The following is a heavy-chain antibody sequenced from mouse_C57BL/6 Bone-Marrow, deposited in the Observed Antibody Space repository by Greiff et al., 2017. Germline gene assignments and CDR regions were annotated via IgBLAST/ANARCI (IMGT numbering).Heavy chain of an antibody. CDR1: GYTFTSYW. CDR3: ARKGGSSYVRGYFDY. V-gene: IGHV1-53*01. D-gene: IGHD1-1*01. J-gene: IGHJ2*01. Sequence: VQLQQPGTELVKPGASVKLSCKASGYTFTSYWMHWVKQRPGQGLEWIGNINPSNGGTNYNEKFKRKATLTVDKSSSTAYMQLSSLTSEDSAVYYCARKGGSSYVRGYFDYWGQGTTLTVSS. CDR2: INPSNGGT.